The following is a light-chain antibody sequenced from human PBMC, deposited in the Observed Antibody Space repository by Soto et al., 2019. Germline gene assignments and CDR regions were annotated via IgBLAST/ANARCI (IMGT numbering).Light chain of an antibody. Sequence: EIVMTQSPATLFVSPGERATLSCRASQSVSSNLVWYQQKPGQAPRLLIYGASTRATGIPARFSGGGSGTEFTLTISSLQSEDFAVYYCQQYNNWPQTFGQGTKLEIK. CDR2: GAS. CDR1: QSVSSN. CDR3: QQYNNWPQT. V-gene: IGKV3-15*01. J-gene: IGKJ2*01.